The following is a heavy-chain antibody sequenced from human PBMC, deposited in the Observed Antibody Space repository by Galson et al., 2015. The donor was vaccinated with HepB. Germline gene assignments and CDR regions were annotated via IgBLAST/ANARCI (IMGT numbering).Heavy chain of an antibody. Sequence: SLRLSCAASGFTFSSYAMHWVRQAPGEGLEWVAVISYDGSNKYYADSVKGRFTISRDNSKNTLYLQMNSLRAEDTAVYYCARGPRARYWGQGTLVTVSS. J-gene: IGHJ4*02. CDR1: GFTFSSYA. CDR2: ISYDGSNK. CDR3: ARGPRARY. V-gene: IGHV3-30-3*01.